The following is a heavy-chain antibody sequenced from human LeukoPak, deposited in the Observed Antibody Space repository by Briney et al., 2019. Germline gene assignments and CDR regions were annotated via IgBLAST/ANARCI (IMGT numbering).Heavy chain of an antibody. V-gene: IGHV4-39*07. J-gene: IGHJ3*02. D-gene: IGHD5-18*01. CDR3: ASGYSYGRAIRDAFDI. CDR1: SGSISSSSYN. CDR2: FFYSGST. Sequence: SETLSLTCTVSSGSISSSSYNWGWIRQPPGQGLEWIGTFFYSGSTFYNPSPASRVTISVDTSKNQFSLKLSSVTAADTAVYSCASGYSYGRAIRDAFDIWGQGTVVTVSS.